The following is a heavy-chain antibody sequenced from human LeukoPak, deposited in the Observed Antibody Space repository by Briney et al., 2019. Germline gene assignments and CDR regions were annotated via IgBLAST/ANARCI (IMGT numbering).Heavy chain of an antibody. J-gene: IGHJ5*02. CDR3: AKDGVYYGSGSNPTGVS. CDR2: IKQDGSEK. V-gene: IGHV3-7*03. CDR1: GFTFSSNW. D-gene: IGHD3-10*01. Sequence: PGGSLRLSCAASGFTFSSNWMNWVRQAPGKGLEWVANIKQDGSEKYYVDSVKGRFTISRDNAKNSLYLQMNSLRAEDTALYYCAKDGVYYGSGSNPTGVSWGQGTLVTVSS.